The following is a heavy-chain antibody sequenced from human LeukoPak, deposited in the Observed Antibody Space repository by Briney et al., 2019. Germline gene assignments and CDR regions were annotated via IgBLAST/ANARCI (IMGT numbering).Heavy chain of an antibody. CDR3: ARDATTEPGTVYMDV. D-gene: IGHD6-13*01. CDR2: IKQDGSEK. J-gene: IGHJ6*03. Sequence: GGSLRLSCAASGFTFSSYWMSWVRQAPGKGLEWVANIKQDGSEKYYVDSVKGRFTISRDNAKNSLYLQMNSLRAEDTALYFCARDATTEPGTVYMDVWGKGTTVTISS. CDR1: GFTFSSYW. V-gene: IGHV3-7*01.